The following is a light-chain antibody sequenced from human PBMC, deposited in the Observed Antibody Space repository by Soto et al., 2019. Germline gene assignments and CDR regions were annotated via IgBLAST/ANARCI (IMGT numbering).Light chain of an antibody. CDR1: SSNIGATYH. CDR2: GNS. V-gene: IGLV1-40*01. J-gene: IGLJ3*02. Sequence: QSVLTQPPSVSGAPGQRVTISCTGSSSNIGATYHVHWYQQLPGTAPKLLIYGNSNRPSGVPDRFSGSKSGTSASLAITGVQAEDEADYYCQSYDSSRSASVFGGGTKLTVL. CDR3: QSYDSSRSASV.